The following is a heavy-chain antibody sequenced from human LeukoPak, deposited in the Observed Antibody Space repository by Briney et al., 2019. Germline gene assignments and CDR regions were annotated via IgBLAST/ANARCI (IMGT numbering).Heavy chain of an antibody. CDR3: AREATVTTSHAFDI. J-gene: IGHJ3*02. CDR2: IYYSGST. D-gene: IGHD4-17*01. Sequence: SETLSLTCAVYGGSFSGYYWSWIRQPPGKGLEWIGYIYYSGSTNYNPSLKSRVTISVDTSKNQFSLKLSSVTAADTAVYYCAREATVTTSHAFDIWGQGTMVTVSS. V-gene: IGHV4-59*01. CDR1: GGSFSGYY.